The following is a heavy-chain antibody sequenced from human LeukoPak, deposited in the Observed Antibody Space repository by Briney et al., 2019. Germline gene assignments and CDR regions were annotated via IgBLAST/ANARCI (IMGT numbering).Heavy chain of an antibody. D-gene: IGHD6-13*01. CDR2: INHSGST. CDR1: GGSFSGYY. Sequence: SETLSLTCAVYGGSFSGYYWSWIRQPPGKGLEWIGEINHSGSTNYNPSLKSRVTISVDTSKNQFSLKLSSVTAADTAVYYCAKVPTAGYSSSQPDYWGQGTLVTVSS. J-gene: IGHJ4*02. V-gene: IGHV4-34*01. CDR3: AKVPTAGYSSSQPDY.